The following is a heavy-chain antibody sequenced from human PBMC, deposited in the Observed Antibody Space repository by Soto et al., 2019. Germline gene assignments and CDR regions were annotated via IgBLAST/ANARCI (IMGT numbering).Heavy chain of an antibody. J-gene: IGHJ4*02. CDR1: GFTFSSYS. V-gene: IGHV3-48*01. CDR3: AMATPFDY. CDR2: ISSSGTTE. D-gene: IGHD2-15*01. Sequence: LSLPCAASGFTFSSYSMNWVRQVPGKGLEWVSYISSSGTTEYYADSVKGRFTISRDNAKNSLYLQMNSLRAEDTAVYYCAMATPFDYWGQGALVTVSS.